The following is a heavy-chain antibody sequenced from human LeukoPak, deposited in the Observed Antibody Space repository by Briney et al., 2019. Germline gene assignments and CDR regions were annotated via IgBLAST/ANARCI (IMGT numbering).Heavy chain of an antibody. CDR3: ARDQAGTGTGPFDY. Sequence: ASVKVSCKASAYTFTSYGISWVRQAPGQGLEWLGWTSGYNGNTNYAQKLQGRVTMTTDTSTSTAYMELRSLRSDDTAVYYCARDQAGTGTGPFDYWGQGTLVTVSS. D-gene: IGHD1-1*01. J-gene: IGHJ4*02. V-gene: IGHV1-18*01. CDR1: AYTFTSYG. CDR2: TSGYNGNT.